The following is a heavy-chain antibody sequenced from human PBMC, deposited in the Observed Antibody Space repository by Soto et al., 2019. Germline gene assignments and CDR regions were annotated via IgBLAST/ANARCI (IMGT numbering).Heavy chain of an antibody. Sequence: ASVKVSCKASGYTFTGYYMHWVRQAPGQGLEWMGWISAYNGNTNYAQKLQGRVTMTTDTSTSTAYMELRSPRSDDTAVYYCARAKNTIFGVVIRDNWFDPWGQGTLVTVSS. V-gene: IGHV1-18*04. CDR3: ARAKNTIFGVVIRDNWFDP. D-gene: IGHD3-3*01. J-gene: IGHJ5*02. CDR2: ISAYNGNT. CDR1: GYTFTGYY.